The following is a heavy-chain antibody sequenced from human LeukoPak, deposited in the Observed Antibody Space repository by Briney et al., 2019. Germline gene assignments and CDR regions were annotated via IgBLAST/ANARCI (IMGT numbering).Heavy chain of an antibody. Sequence: PGGSLRLSCAVSGFIFNDYWMAWVRQAPGKGLEWVANIKPDESERNYVDSVKGRFTISRDNAKNSLYLQMNSLRAEDTAVYYCARAGYSYGLDYWGQGTLVTVSS. CDR3: ARAGYSYGLDY. CDR1: GFIFNDYW. V-gene: IGHV3-7*01. D-gene: IGHD5-18*01. CDR2: IKPDESER. J-gene: IGHJ4*02.